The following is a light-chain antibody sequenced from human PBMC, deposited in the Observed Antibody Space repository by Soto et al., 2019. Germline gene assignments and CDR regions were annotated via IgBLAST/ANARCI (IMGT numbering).Light chain of an antibody. J-gene: IGKJ1*01. CDR1: QSVSIN. CDR3: QQYSNWPQT. CDR2: DAS. Sequence: ELVMTQSPATLSASPGESTTLSCRASQSVSINLAWYHQKPGQAPRLLIYDASTRASGITARFSGSGSGTEFTLTISRLQSEDFAVYYCQQYSNWPQTFGQGTRVEIK. V-gene: IGKV3-15*01.